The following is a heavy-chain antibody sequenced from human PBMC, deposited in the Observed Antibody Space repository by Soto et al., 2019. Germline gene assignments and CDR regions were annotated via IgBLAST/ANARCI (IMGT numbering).Heavy chain of an antibody. V-gene: IGHV1-18*01. CDR2: ISAFHGNT. D-gene: IGHD1-7*01. J-gene: IGHJ6*03. CDR1: GYTFTSYG. Sequence: ASVKVSCKASGYTFTSYGISWVRQAPGQGLEWMGWISAFHGNTNYAQKLQGRVTMTADKSTSTAYMELSSLRSEDTAVYYCASTITGTTPYYYMDVWGKGTTVAVSS. CDR3: ASTITGTTPYYYMDV.